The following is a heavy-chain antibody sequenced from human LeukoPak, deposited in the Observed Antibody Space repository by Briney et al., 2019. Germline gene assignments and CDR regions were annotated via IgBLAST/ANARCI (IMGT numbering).Heavy chain of an antibody. CDR2: VIVPTGSM. V-gene: IGHV3-21*01. CDR3: ARDFARTGDYHHFDY. D-gene: IGHD7-27*01. CDR1: GFTFAAYS. Sequence: PGGSLRPSCAASGFTFAAYSMNWVRQAPGKGLEWVSSVIVPTGSMYYGDSVKGRFTISRDNAMNSLYLQMSSLRAEDTAVYYCARDFARTGDYHHFDYWGQGALVIVSS. J-gene: IGHJ4*02.